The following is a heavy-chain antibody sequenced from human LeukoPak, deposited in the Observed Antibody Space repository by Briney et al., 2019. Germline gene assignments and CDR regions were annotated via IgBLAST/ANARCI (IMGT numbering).Heavy chain of an antibody. CDR3: AKAAYCSGGSCYNYFDY. D-gene: IGHD2-15*01. Sequence: GGSLRLSCAGSGFTFSNYWMTWVRQAPGKGLEWVANIKEDGRDTHYVDSVKGRFTISRDNAKNSLYLQMNSLRAEDTALYYCAKAAYCSGGSCYNYFDYWGQGTLVTVSS. V-gene: IGHV3-7*03. CDR2: IKEDGRDT. J-gene: IGHJ4*01. CDR1: GFTFSNYW.